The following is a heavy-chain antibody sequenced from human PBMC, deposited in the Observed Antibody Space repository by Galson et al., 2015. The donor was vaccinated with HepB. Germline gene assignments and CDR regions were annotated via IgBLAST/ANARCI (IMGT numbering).Heavy chain of an antibody. D-gene: IGHD4-23*01. V-gene: IGHV2-70*11. J-gene: IGHJ6*02. CDR2: IDWDDDK. CDR3: ARTPTTVVTIGMDV. Sequence: PALVKPTQTLTLTCTFSGFSLSTSGMCVSWIRQPPGKALEWLARIDWDDDKYYSTSLKTRLTISKDTSKNQVVLTMTNMDPVDTATYYCARTPTTVVTIGMDVWGQGTTVTVSS. CDR1: GFSLSTSGMC.